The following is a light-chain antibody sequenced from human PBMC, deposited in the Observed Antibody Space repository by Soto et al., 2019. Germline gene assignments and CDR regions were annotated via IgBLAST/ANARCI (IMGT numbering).Light chain of an antibody. CDR3: QQYGSSPNT. CDR2: DAS. CDR1: QSIHRY. V-gene: IGKV3-20*01. J-gene: IGKJ2*01. Sequence: EIVLTQSPATLSLSPGERATLSCRASQSIHRYLAWYQQKPGQAPRLLIYDASSRATGIPDRFSGSGSGTDFTLTISRLEPEDFAVYYCQQYGSSPNTFGQGTKLEIK.